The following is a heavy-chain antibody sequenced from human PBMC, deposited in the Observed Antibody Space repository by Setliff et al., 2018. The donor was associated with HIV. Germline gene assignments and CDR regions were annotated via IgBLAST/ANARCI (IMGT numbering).Heavy chain of an antibody. Sequence: SETLSLTCTVSGDSITSGHFYWGWIRQAPGKGLEWIGNILDGRVTFFNPSLRGRVTISVDASTNQVSLNLRSVTAADSAVYHCARPHSGRGGGAYFDPWGQGILVT. CDR1: GDSITSGHFY. CDR2: ILDGRVT. CDR3: ARPHSGRGGGAYFDP. V-gene: IGHV4-39*01. D-gene: IGHD6-19*01. J-gene: IGHJ5*02.